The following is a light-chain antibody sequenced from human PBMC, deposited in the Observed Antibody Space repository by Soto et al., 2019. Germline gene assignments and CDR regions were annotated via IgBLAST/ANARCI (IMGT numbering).Light chain of an antibody. J-gene: IGKJ5*01. Sequence: EIVLTRSPATLSVSPGARASVSXSASQSVSSNLAWYQQKPGQAPRLLIYGASTRATGIPARFSGSGSGTEFTLTISSLQSEDFAVYYCQQYNNWPPITFGQGTRLEIK. CDR3: QQYNNWPPIT. V-gene: IGKV3-15*01. CDR2: GAS. CDR1: QSVSSN.